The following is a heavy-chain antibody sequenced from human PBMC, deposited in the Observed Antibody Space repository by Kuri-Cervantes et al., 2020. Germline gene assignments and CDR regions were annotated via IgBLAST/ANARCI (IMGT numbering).Heavy chain of an antibody. CDR2: ISSSGSTI. CDR3: ARVKLVVGGSHVGNAFDI. D-gene: IGHD1-26*01. V-gene: IGHV3-11*01. Sequence: GESLKISCAASGLTFSDYYMSWVRQAPGKGLEWVSYISSSGSTIYYADSVKGRFTISRDNAKNSLYLQMNSLRAEDTAVYYCARVKLVVGGSHVGNAFDIWGQGTMVTVSS. CDR1: GLTFSDYY. J-gene: IGHJ3*02.